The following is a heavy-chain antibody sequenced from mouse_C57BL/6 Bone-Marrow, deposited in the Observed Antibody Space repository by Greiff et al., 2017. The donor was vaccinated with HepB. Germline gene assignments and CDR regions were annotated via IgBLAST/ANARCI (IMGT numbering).Heavy chain of an antibody. V-gene: IGHV1-63*01. D-gene: IGHD1-1*01. CDR3: ARAIYYYGSSYYFDY. J-gene: IGHJ2*01. CDR1: GYTFTNYW. CDR2: IYPGGGYT. Sequence: QVHVKQSGAELVRPGTSVKMSCKASGYTFTNYWIGWAKQRPGHGLEWIGDIYPGGGYTNYNEKFKGKATLTADKSSSTAYMQFSSLTSEDSAIYYCARAIYYYGSSYYFDYWGQGTTLTVSS.